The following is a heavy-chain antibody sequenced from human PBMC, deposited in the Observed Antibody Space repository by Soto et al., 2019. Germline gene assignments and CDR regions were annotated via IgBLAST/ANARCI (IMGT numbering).Heavy chain of an antibody. J-gene: IGHJ4*02. Sequence: VQLRQSGSGLVKPSGTLSLTCFVSGTSISSTFWWTWVRQAPGKGLEWIGEIYHSGMAKYNPSLKGRVTISVDKSSNQFSLTLTSVTAADTAMYYCATLPPRLVVVMSPFPSWGQGTPVTVSS. CDR3: ATLPPRLVVVMSPFPS. CDR2: IYHSGMA. D-gene: IGHD2-21*01. V-gene: IGHV4-4*02. CDR1: GTSISSTFW.